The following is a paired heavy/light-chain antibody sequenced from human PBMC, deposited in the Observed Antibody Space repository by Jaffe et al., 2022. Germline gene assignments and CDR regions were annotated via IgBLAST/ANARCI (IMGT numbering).Heavy chain of an antibody. CDR1: GFSFSTSW. V-gene: IGHV3-7*05. D-gene: IGHD2-8*01. J-gene: IGHJ4*02. Sequence: EVQLVESGGGLAQPGGSLRLSCAASGFSFSTSWMTWVRQAPGKGLEWVANIRPDGDDTYYVHSVRGRFTISRDNAKNSLYLQMSNLRVEDTAVYYCARDPSYGANDYWGQGILVTVSS. CDR2: IRPDGDDT. CDR3: ARDPSYGANDY.
Light chain of an antibody. CDR1: QSLVHSDGSTY. J-gene: IGKJ1*01. V-gene: IGKV2-30*02. CDR3: MQGTHWPPT. CDR2: RVS. Sequence: DVVMTQSPLSLPVTLGQPTSISCRSSQSLVHSDGSTYFTWFQQRPGQSPRRLIYRVSNRDSGVPDRFSGSGSGTDFTLKISRVEAEDVAIYYCMQGTHWPPTFGQGTKVEI.